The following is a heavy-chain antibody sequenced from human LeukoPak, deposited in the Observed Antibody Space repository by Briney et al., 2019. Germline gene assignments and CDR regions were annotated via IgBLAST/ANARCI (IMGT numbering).Heavy chain of an antibody. CDR3: ARARPDYGGNPFDP. V-gene: IGHV1-2*02. CDR1: GYTFTGYY. Sequence: ASVKVSCKASGYTFTGYYMHWVRQAPGQGLEWMGWINPNSGGTNYAQKFQGRVTMTRDTSISTAYMELSRLRSDDTAVYYCARARPDYGGNPFDPWGQGTLVTVSS. J-gene: IGHJ5*02. D-gene: IGHD4-23*01. CDR2: INPNSGGT.